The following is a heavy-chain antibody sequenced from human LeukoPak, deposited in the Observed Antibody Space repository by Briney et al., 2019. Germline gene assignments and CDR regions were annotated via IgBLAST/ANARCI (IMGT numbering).Heavy chain of an antibody. D-gene: IGHD6-13*01. J-gene: IGHJ6*02. CDR1: EFTFSSYS. Sequence: PGGSLRLSCAASEFTFSSYSMNWVRPAPGEGLEWGSSISNSSSYIYYADSVKGRFTISRDNAKNSLYLQMNSLRAEDTAVYYCARASYSSSWTQYYYYYYGMDVWGQGTTVTVSS. CDR3: ARASYSSSWTQYYYYYYGMDV. CDR2: ISNSSSYI. V-gene: IGHV3-21*01.